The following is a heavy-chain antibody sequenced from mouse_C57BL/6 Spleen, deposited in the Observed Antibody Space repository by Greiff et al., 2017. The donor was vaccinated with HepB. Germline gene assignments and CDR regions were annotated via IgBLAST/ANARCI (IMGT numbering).Heavy chain of an antibody. V-gene: IGHV1-69*01. CDR1: GYTFTSYW. CDR2: IDPSDSYT. CDR3: ARKRRANPGNLDY. Sequence: QVQLQQPGAELVMPGASVKLSCKASGYTFTSYWMHWVKQRPGQGLEWIGEIDPSDSYTNYNQKFKGKSTLTVDKSSSTAYMQLSSLTSEDSAVYYCARKRRANPGNLDYWGQGTTLTVSS. J-gene: IGHJ2*01. D-gene: IGHD3-1*01.